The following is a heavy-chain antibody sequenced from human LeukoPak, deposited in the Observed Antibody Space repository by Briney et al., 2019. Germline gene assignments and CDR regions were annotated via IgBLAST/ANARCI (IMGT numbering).Heavy chain of an antibody. Sequence: ASVKVSCKASGYTFTGYYMHWVRQAPGQGLEWMGWINPNSGGTNYAQKFQGRVTMTRDTSISTAYMELSRLRSEDTAVYYCARGGHAYYYYYMDVWGKGTTVTISS. J-gene: IGHJ6*03. CDR2: INPNSGGT. CDR1: GYTFTGYY. D-gene: IGHD3-16*01. V-gene: IGHV1-2*02. CDR3: ARGGHAYYYYYMDV.